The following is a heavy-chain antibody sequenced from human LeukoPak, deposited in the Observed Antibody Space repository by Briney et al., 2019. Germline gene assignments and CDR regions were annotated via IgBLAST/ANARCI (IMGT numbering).Heavy chain of an antibody. Sequence: SGPTLVKPTQTLTLTCTLSGFSLSTSAVGMGWIRQPPGKALEWLALIYGNGDKRYNPSLESRLTITKDTSRNQVILTMTNMDPVDTATYYCAHENPRFDYWGQGTLVTVSS. CDR2: IYGNGDK. CDR1: GFSLSTSAVG. CDR3: AHENPRFDY. J-gene: IGHJ4*02. V-gene: IGHV2-5*01.